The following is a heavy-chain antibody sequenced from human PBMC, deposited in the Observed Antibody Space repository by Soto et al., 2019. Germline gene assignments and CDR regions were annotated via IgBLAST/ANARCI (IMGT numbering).Heavy chain of an antibody. CDR3: ARDLFCSGGSCYLAGYYYYGMDV. Sequence: ASVKVSCKASGYTFTGYYMHWVRQAPGQGLEWMGWINPNSGGTNYAQKFQGRVTMTRDTSISTAYMELSRLRSDDTAVYYCARDLFCSGGSCYLAGYYYYGMDVWGQGTTVTVSS. CDR2: INPNSGGT. CDR1: GYTFTGYY. D-gene: IGHD2-15*01. J-gene: IGHJ6*02. V-gene: IGHV1-2*02.